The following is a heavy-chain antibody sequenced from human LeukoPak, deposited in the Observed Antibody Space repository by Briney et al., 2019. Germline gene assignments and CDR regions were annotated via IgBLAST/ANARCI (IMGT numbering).Heavy chain of an antibody. CDR1: GYTFTGYY. J-gene: IGHJ4*02. Sequence: ASVKVSCKASGYTFTGYYMHWVRQAPGQGLERMGWINPNSGGTNYAQKFQGRVTTTRDTSISTAYMELSRLRSDDTAVYYCARDNYGDYAGQFDYWGQGTLVTVSS. CDR2: INPNSGGT. D-gene: IGHD4-17*01. V-gene: IGHV1-2*02. CDR3: ARDNYGDYAGQFDY.